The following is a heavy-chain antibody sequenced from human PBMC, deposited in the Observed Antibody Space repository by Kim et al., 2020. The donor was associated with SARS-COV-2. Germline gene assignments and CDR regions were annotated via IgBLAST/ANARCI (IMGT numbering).Heavy chain of an antibody. J-gene: IGHJ4*02. V-gene: IGHV1-2*02. D-gene: IGHD6-13*01. Sequence: ASVKVSCKASGYTFTGYYRHWVRQAPGQGLEWMGWINPNSGGTNYAQKFQGRVTMTRDTSISTAYMELSRLRSDDTAVYYCARLPGYSSSWYDYWGQGTLVTVSS. CDR3: ARLPGYSSSWYDY. CDR1: GYTFTGYY. CDR2: INPNSGGT.